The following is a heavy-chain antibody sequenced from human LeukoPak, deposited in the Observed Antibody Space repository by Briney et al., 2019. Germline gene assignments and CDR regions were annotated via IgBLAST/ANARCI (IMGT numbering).Heavy chain of an antibody. CDR1: GGSISSSNHY. CDR2: IYYSGTP. CDR3: ARLPVAGIFDY. D-gene: IGHD6-19*01. J-gene: IGHJ4*02. V-gene: IGHV4-39*01. Sequence: SETLSLTCTVSGGSISSSNHYWGWIRQPPGKGLEWIGTIYYSGTPYYNSSLKTRVTVSVGTSKNQFYLRLTSVTAADTAVYYCARLPVAGIFDYWGQGTLVTVSS.